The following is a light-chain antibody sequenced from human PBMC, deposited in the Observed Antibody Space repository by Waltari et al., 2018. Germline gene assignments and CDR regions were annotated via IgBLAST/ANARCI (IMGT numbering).Light chain of an antibody. V-gene: IGKV3-20*01. J-gene: IGKJ3*01. CDR2: GAS. CDR1: QSVTASQ. CDR3: QQYGSSIPFT. Sequence: EIVLTQSPRTMSLSPGDRATLSCRASQSVTASQVAWYQQKPGQASRLLIYGASTRATGTPDRVSGTGSGTDFILTISGLEPEDFAVYFGQQYGSSIPFTFGPGTKV.